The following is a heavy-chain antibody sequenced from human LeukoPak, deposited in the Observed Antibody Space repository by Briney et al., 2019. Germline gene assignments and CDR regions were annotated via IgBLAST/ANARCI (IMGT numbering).Heavy chain of an antibody. Sequence: ASVKVSCKASGGTFSSYAISWVRQAPGQGLEWVGGIIPIFGTANYAQKFQGRVTITADESTSTAYMELSSLRSEDTAVYYCARETTVTGVDYWGQGTLVTVSS. V-gene: IGHV1-69*13. J-gene: IGHJ4*02. CDR1: GGTFSSYA. CDR2: IIPIFGTA. D-gene: IGHD4-11*01. CDR3: ARETTVTGVDY.